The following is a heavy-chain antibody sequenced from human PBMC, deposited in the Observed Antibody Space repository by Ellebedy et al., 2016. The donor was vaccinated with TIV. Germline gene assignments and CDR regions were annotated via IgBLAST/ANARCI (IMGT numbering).Heavy chain of an antibody. CDR3: ARDPALPRGRFDP. CDR1: GGSISNSDYY. CDR2: IYYSGIT. Sequence: MPSETLSLTCTVSGGSISNSDYYWDWIRQPPGKGLEWIGSIYYSGITYYNPSLKSRVTISVDTSKNQFSLNLSSVTAADTAVYYCARDPALPRGRFDPWGQGTLVTVSS. J-gene: IGHJ5*02. V-gene: IGHV4-39*07.